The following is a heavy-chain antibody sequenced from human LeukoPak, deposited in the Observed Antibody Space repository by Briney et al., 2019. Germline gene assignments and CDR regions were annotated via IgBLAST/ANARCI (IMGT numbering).Heavy chain of an antibody. Sequence: GGSLRLSCAASGFTFSTYAMHWVRQAPGKGLEYVSSITSNGDGTYYANSVKGRFTISRDNSKSTLYLQVGSLRADDMAIYYCARDLRGAGDCWGQGTLVTVSS. CDR2: ITSNGDGT. CDR1: GFTFSTYA. V-gene: IGHV3-64*01. D-gene: IGHD3-10*01. CDR3: ARDLRGAGDC. J-gene: IGHJ4*02.